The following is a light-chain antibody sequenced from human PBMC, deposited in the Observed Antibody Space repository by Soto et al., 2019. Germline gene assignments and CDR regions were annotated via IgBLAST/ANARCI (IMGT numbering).Light chain of an antibody. Sequence: EIVMTQSPATLSVSPGERATLSRRASQSVSSNLAWYQQKPGQAPRLLIYGASTRATGIPARFSGSGSGTEFTLTISSLQSEDFAVYYCQQYYNWWTFGQGTKVEIK. V-gene: IGKV3-15*01. J-gene: IGKJ1*01. CDR3: QQYYNWWT. CDR2: GAS. CDR1: QSVSSN.